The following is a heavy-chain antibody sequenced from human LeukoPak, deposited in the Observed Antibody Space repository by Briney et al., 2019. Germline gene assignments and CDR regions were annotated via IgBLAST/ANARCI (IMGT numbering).Heavy chain of an antibody. Sequence: SETLSLTCTVSGGSISSSRSYWGWIRQPPGRGLEWIGSLHYSGSTYYNPSLKSRVTISVDTSKDQFSLKLSSVTAADPAVYYCARELYCSSTSCHPELFDYWGQGALVTVSS. V-gene: IGHV4-39*02. CDR1: GGSISSSRSY. J-gene: IGHJ4*02. CDR3: ARELYCSSTSCHPELFDY. CDR2: LHYSGST. D-gene: IGHD2-2*01.